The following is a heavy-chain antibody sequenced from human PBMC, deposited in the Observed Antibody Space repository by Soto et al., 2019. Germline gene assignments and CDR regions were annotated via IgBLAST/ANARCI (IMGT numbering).Heavy chain of an antibody. V-gene: IGHV3-23*01. CDR2: ISGSAAST. CDR1: GFTFSNYA. CDR3: AKWTGRYCSGGRCYLDDPFDY. D-gene: IGHD2-15*01. Sequence: EVHLLESGGDLVQPGGSLRLSCAASGFTFSNYAMSWVRQAPGKGLDWVSGISGSAASTFYADSVKGRFTISRDNSKNTLYLQMNRLSADETAEYYCAKWTGRYCSGGRCYLDDPFDYWGQGTLVTVSS. J-gene: IGHJ4*02.